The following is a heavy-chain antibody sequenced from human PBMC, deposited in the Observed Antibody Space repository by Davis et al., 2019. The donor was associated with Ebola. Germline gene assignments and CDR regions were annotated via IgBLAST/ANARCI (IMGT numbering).Heavy chain of an antibody. CDR3: ARESRVSPSQIDY. CDR1: GFTFSMYA. CDR2: ISSSGSYI. D-gene: IGHD6-6*01. Sequence: GGSLRLSCVASGFTFSMYAMNWVRQAPGRGLEWVSSISSSGSYIFYEDSVKGRFTISRDNAENSLYVQMNSLRVEDTAVYYCARESRVSPSQIDYWGQGTLVTVSS. J-gene: IGHJ4*02. V-gene: IGHV3-21*01.